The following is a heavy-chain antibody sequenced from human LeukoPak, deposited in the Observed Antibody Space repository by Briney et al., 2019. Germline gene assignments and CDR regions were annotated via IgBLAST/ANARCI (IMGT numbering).Heavy chain of an antibody. J-gene: IGHJ5*02. CDR1: GGSISSYY. D-gene: IGHD2-15*01. CDR3: ARRYCSGGSCLNWFDP. CDR2: IYYSGST. V-gene: IGHV4-59*01. Sequence: SETLSLTCTVSGGSISSYYWSWIRHPPGKGLEWIGYIYYSGSTNYNPSLKSRVTISVDTSKNQFSLKLSSVTAADTAVYYCARRYCSGGSCLNWFDPWGQGTLVTVSS.